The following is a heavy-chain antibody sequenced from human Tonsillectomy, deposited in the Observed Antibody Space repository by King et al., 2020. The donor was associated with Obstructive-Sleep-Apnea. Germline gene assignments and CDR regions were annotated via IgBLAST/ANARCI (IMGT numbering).Heavy chain of an antibody. Sequence: VQLVESGGGVVQPGRSLRLSCAASGFIFSTYCMHWVRQAPGKGLEWVAVIWYDGSNKYYADSVKGRFTISRDNSKNTLYLQMKSLRVEDTAVYYCARVDGSGSAYYYYGMDVWGQGTTVTVSS. D-gene: IGHD3-10*01. V-gene: IGHV3-33*01. CDR1: GFIFSTYC. CDR2: IWYDGSNK. CDR3: ARVDGSGSAYYYYGMDV. J-gene: IGHJ6*02.